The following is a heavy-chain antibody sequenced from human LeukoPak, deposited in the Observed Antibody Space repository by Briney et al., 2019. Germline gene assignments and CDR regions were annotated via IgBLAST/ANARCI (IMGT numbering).Heavy chain of an antibody. Sequence: PGGSLRLSCAASGFTFSSYGMHWVRQAPGKGLEWVAFIRYDGSNKYYADSVKGRFTISRDNSKNTLYLQMNSLRAEDTAVYYCAGVGELLVSLFDYWGQGTLVTVSS. CDR2: IRYDGSNK. CDR3: AGVGELLVSLFDY. CDR1: GFTFSSYG. V-gene: IGHV3-30*02. J-gene: IGHJ4*02. D-gene: IGHD1-26*01.